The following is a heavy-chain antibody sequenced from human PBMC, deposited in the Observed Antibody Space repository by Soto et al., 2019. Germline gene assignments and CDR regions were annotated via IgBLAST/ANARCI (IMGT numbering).Heavy chain of an antibody. D-gene: IGHD1-1*01. CDR1: GGSISSSSYY. V-gene: IGHV4-39*01. CDR2: IYYSGST. CDR3: ATNSGKYNWFDP. J-gene: IGHJ5*02. Sequence: SETLSLTCTVSGGSISSSSYYWGWIRQPPGKGLEWIGSIYYSGSTYYNPSLKSRVTISVDTSKNQFSLKLSSVTAADTAVYYCATNSGKYNWFDPWGQGTLVTVSS.